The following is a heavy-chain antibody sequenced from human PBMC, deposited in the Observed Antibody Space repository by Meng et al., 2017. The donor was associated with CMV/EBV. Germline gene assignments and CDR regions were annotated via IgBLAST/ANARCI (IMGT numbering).Heavy chain of an antibody. V-gene: IGHV4-4*07. CDR3: ARSIVVAGDWFDP. D-gene: IGHD2-15*01. Sequence: HVRQTGAAPGPVKPSVTLSSHGTVSCGTISSSYWSWMRPPAGKGLEWIRRLNTSRSTNSNPSLKSRVTMSVDTSKNQFSLKLSSVTAADTAVYYCARSIVVAGDWFDPWGQGTLVTVSS. CDR1: CGTISSSY. CDR2: LNTSRST. J-gene: IGHJ5*02.